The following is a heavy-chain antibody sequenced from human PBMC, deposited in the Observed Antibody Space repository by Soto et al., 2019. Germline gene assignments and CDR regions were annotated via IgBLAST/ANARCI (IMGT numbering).Heavy chain of an antibody. Sequence: PSETLSLTCAVSRGSGRSDNYYWTWIRQTPGKGLEWLGFISNTGNTKYNPSLKSRVTISLDTSKNHFSLRLTSVTAADTAVYYCARGNSSGWYLEFRNWFDPWGQGTLVTVSS. J-gene: IGHJ5*02. V-gene: IGHV4-61*03. CDR2: ISNTGNT. CDR1: RGSGRSDNYY. CDR3: ARGNSSGWYLEFRNWFDP. D-gene: IGHD6-19*01.